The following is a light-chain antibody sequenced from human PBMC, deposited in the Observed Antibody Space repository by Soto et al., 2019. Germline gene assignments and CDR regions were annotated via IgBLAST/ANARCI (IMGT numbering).Light chain of an antibody. CDR1: QTVNNN. Sequence: EIVLTQSPGTLSLSPGERATLSCRASQTVNNNYVAWYQQKPGQAPRLLIFGASSRATGIPARFSGSGSGTEFTLTINSLQSEDFAVYYCQQYNDWPLTFGGGTKVDIK. CDR3: QQYNDWPLT. J-gene: IGKJ4*01. CDR2: GAS. V-gene: IGKV3-15*01.